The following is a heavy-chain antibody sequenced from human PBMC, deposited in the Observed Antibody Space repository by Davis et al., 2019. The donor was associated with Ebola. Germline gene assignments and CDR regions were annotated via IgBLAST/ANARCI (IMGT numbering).Heavy chain of an antibody. CDR2: IYPGDSDT. D-gene: IGHD2-15*01. J-gene: IGHJ4*02. CDR3: ARGRGYCSGGSCYWPDY. Sequence: GASLKISCKGSGYSFTSYWIGWVRQMPGKGLEWMGIIYPGDSDTRYSPSFQGQVTISADKSISTAYLQWSSLKASDTAMYYCARGRGYCSGGSCYWPDYWGQGTLVTVSS. CDR1: GYSFTSYW. V-gene: IGHV5-51*01.